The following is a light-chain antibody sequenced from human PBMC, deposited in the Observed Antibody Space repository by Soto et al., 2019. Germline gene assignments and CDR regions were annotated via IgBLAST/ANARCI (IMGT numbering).Light chain of an antibody. Sequence: DIQMTQSPSSLSASVGDRVTITCRASQGIRDALGWYQQKPGKAPKRLIYAASSLQSGVPSRFSGSGSGTEFTLTIRSLQTEDFATYYEPQHYSYPQTFGQGTKVEIK. CDR2: AAS. J-gene: IGKJ1*01. V-gene: IGKV1-17*01. CDR3: PQHYSYPQT. CDR1: QGIRDA.